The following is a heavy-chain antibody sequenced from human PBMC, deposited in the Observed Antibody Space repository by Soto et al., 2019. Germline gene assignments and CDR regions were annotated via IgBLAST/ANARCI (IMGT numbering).Heavy chain of an antibody. D-gene: IGHD6-13*01. CDR3: ARLGFGSSWFRPFDS. V-gene: IGHV4-39*01. CDR1: GGSISSSTYY. J-gene: IGHJ4*02. CDR2: MSYSGDS. Sequence: PSETLSLTCTVSGGSISSSTYYWVWIRQPPGKGLEWIGSMSYSGDSYYNPSLRSRVTTSVDTSKNQFSLKLSSVTAADTAVYYCARLGFGSSWFRPFDSWGPGTLVTVSS.